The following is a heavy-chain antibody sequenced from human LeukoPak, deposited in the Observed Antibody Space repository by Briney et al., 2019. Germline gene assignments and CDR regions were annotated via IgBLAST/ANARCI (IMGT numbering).Heavy chain of an antibody. V-gene: IGHV4-39*07. CDR1: GGSISSSSYY. Sequence: SETLSLTCTVSGGSISSSSYYWGWIRQPPGKGLEWIGSIYYSGSTYYNPSLQSRLTMSVDTSKNQFSLKLGSVTAADTAVYYCTRSNAFDIRGQGTMVTVSS. CDR2: IYYSGST. CDR3: TRSNAFDI. J-gene: IGHJ3*02.